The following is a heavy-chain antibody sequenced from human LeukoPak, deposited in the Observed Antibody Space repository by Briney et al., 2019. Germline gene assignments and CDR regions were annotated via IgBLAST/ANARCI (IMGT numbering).Heavy chain of an antibody. CDR2: MNPNSGNT. CDR3: ARCMRWLSDY. Sequence: ASVKVSCKASGYTFTSYDINWVRQATGQGLEWMGWMNPNSGNTSYAQKFQGRVTMTRNTSISTAYMELSSLRSGDTAVYYCARCMRWLSDYWGQGTLVTVSS. CDR1: GYTFTSYD. D-gene: IGHD3-22*01. V-gene: IGHV1-8*01. J-gene: IGHJ4*02.